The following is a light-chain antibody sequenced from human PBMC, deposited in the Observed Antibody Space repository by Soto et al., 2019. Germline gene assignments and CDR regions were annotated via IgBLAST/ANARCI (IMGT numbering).Light chain of an antibody. CDR3: QQYGSSSYT. J-gene: IGKJ2*01. CDR2: GAS. CDR1: QSVSSSY. Sequence: DIVLTQSPDTLSLSPGERATLSCRASQSVSSSYLAWYQQKPGQAPRLLIYGASTRATGIPDRFSGSGSGTGFTLTISRLEPEDFAVYYCQQYGSSSYTFGQGTRLEIK. V-gene: IGKV3-20*01.